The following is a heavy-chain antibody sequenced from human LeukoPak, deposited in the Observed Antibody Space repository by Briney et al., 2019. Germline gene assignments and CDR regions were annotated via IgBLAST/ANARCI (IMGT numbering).Heavy chain of an antibody. CDR2: IIPLGIT. D-gene: IGHD3-10*01. Sequence: GSSMKVSCKASGGTLSTNTISWVRQAPGQRLEWMGRIIPLGITNYAQKFQDRVTITADESSSTAYMELSSLRSEDTAVYYCASGFEFADLDYWGQGTLVTVSS. J-gene: IGHJ4*02. V-gene: IGHV1-69*02. CDR3: ASGFEFADLDY. CDR1: GGTLSTNT.